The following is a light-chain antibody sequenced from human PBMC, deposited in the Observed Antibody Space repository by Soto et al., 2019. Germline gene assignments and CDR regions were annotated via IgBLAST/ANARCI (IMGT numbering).Light chain of an antibody. J-gene: IGKJ1*01. CDR2: DAS. V-gene: IGKV1-5*01. Sequence: DIQMTQSPSTLSASVGARVPITCRARQSISTWLAWYPQHPGKAPKLLIYDASSLESGVPSRFRGSGSGTEFTLTIASLQPDDFATYYCQQYETFSGTFGPGTKVDI. CDR3: QQYETFSGT. CDR1: QSISTW.